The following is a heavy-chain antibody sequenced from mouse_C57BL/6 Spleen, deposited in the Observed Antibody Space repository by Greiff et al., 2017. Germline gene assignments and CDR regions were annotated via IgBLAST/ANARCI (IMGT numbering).Heavy chain of an antibody. CDR3: TTSPYYYGSSYVFAY. V-gene: IGHV14-1*01. Sequence: VQLQQSGAELVRPGASVKLSCTASGFNIKDYYMHWVKQRPEQGLEWIGRIDPEDGDTEYAPKFQGKATMTADTSSNTAYLQLSSLTSEDTAVYYCTTSPYYYGSSYVFAYWGQGTLVTVSA. J-gene: IGHJ3*01. CDR2: IDPEDGDT. D-gene: IGHD1-1*01. CDR1: GFNIKDYY.